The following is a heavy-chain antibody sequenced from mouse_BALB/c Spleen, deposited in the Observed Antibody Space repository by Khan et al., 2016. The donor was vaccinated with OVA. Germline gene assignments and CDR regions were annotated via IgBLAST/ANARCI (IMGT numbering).Heavy chain of an antibody. J-gene: IGHJ3*01. CDR2: INPSTDYA. D-gene: IGHD2-14*01. CDR1: GYTFTTYT. V-gene: IGHV1-4*01. CDR3: ASYYRYPAWFAY. Sequence: QVRLQQSGAELARPGASVKMSCKASGYTFTTYTMHWVKQRPGQGLEWIGYINPSTDYANYNQKFKDKATLTADKSSSTAYMQLSSLTSEDSAVYYCASYYRYPAWFAYWGQGTLVTVSA.